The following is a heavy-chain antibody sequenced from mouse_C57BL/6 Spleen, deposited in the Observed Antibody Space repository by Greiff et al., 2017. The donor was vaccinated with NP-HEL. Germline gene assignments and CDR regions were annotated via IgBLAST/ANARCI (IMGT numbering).Heavy chain of an antibody. CDR3: ARYYGSSPWFAY. Sequence: QVQLQQSGAELARPGASVKLSCKASGYTFTSYGISWVKQRTGQGLEWIGEIYPRSGNTYYNEKFKGKATLTADKSSSTAYMELRSLTSEDSAVYVCARYYGSSPWFAYWGQGTLVTVSA. CDR2: IYPRSGNT. CDR1: GYTFTSYG. V-gene: IGHV1-81*01. J-gene: IGHJ3*01. D-gene: IGHD1-1*01.